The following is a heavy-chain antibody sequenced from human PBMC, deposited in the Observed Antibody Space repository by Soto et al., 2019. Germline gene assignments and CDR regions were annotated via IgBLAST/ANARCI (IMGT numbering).Heavy chain of an antibody. D-gene: IGHD3-10*01. CDR2: IYYSGST. J-gene: IGHJ5*02. Sequence: SETLSLTCAVSGGSISSGDWCWSWVRQSPGKGLEWIGEIYYSGSTTYNPSLKSRVTISVDTSKNQFSLRLSSVTAADTAVYYCARLKAGYYGSGSYSNWFDPWGQGTLVTVSS. CDR1: GGSISSGDW. V-gene: IGHV4-4*02. CDR3: ARLKAGYYGSGSYSNWFDP.